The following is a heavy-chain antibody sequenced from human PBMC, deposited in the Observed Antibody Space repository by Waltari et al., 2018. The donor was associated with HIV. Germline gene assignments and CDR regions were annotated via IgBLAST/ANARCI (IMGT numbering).Heavy chain of an antibody. CDR3: ARHDVTSYYFGSDMNPRPFSFWFAS. Sequence: QLLLQESGPGLVRPSETLSLTCTVTGPSISSRRYYWGWARQPPGKGLEWIVSTMYSGSTYNNPSLKSRVAISVDTSRNQFSLNLTSVTAADTALYYCARHDVTSYYFGSDMNPRPFSFWFASWGQGILVTVSS. D-gene: IGHD3-10*01. J-gene: IGHJ5*01. V-gene: IGHV4-39*01. CDR1: GPSISSRRYY. CDR2: TMYSGST.